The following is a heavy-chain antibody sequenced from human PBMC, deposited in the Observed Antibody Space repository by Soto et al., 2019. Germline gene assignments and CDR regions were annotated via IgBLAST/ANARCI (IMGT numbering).Heavy chain of an antibody. CDR2: INPNSGGT. D-gene: IGHD3-3*01. CDR1: GYTFTGYY. CDR3: ARGREYDFWSGFFFDY. Sequence: ASVKVSCKASGYTFTGYYMHWVRQAPGQGLEWMGWINPNSGGTNYAQKFQGWVTMTRDTSISTAYMELSRLRSDDTAVYYCARGREYDFWSGFFFDYWGQGTLVTVSS. V-gene: IGHV1-2*04. J-gene: IGHJ4*02.